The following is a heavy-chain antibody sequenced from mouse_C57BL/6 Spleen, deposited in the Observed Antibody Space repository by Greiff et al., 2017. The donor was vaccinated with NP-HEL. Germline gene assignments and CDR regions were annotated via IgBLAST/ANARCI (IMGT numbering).Heavy chain of an antibody. J-gene: IGHJ3*01. CDR2: YPGSGNTY. Sequence: VQLQQSGPELVKPGASVKMSCKASGYTFTDYYMHWVKQKPGKGLEWIGEIYPGSGNTYYNEKFKGKATLTADTSSSTAYMQLSSLTSEDSAVYFCARNRGSWFAYWGQGTLVTVSA. V-gene: IGHV1-83*01. CDR1: YTFTDYYM. CDR3: RNRGSWFAY.